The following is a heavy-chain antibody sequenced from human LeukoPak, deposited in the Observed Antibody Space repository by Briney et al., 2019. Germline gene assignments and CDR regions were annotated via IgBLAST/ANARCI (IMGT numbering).Heavy chain of an antibody. V-gene: IGHV4-4*07. CDR2: IYTSGST. J-gene: IGHJ5*02. Sequence: PSETLSLTCTVSGGSISSYYWSWIRQPAGKGLEWIGRIYTSGSTNYNPSLKSRVTMSVDTSKNQFSLKLSSVTAADTAVYYCARDYGDYEDSPGFLGNWFDPWGQGTLVTVSS. CDR3: ARDYGDYEDSPGFLGNWFDP. D-gene: IGHD4-17*01. CDR1: GGSISSYY.